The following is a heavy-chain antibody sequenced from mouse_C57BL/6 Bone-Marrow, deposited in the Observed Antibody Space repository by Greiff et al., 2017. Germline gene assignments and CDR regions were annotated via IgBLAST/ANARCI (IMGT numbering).Heavy chain of an antibody. J-gene: IGHJ2*01. CDR1: GYSITSGYY. V-gene: IGHV3-6*01. D-gene: IGHD2-2*01. CDR2: ISYDGSN. CDR3: AREGYGYVLDY. Sequence: EVKLVESGPGLVKPSQSLSLTCSVTGYSITSGYYWNWIRQFPGNKLEWMGYISYDGSNNYNPSLKNRISITRDTSKNQFFLKLNSVTTEDTATYYCAREGYGYVLDYWGQGTTLTVSS.